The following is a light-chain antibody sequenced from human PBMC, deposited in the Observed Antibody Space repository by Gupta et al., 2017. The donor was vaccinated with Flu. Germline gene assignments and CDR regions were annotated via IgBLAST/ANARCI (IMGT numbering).Light chain of an antibody. CDR1: QDIRNY. V-gene: IGKV1-33*01. Sequence: DIQMTQSPSSLSASVGDRVTITCQASQDIRNYLNWYQQKAGKAPKLLIYDASNLETGVPSRFSGSGFGTDFTLIISSLQPEDIATYYCQEYDYLSSYSFGQGTKLEIK. CDR2: DAS. CDR3: QEYDYLSSYS. J-gene: IGKJ2*03.